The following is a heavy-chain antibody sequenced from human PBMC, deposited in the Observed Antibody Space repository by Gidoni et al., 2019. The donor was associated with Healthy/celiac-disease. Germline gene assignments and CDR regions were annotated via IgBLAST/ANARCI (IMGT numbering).Heavy chain of an antibody. CDR2: IIPIFGTA. D-gene: IGHD3-22*01. J-gene: IGHJ6*02. CDR3: ACSGYDYYYYYYGMDV. Sequence: QVQLVQSGAEVTKPGSSVKVSCTASGGTFSSYAISWVRQATGQGLEWMGGIIPIFGTANYAQKFQGRVTITADKSTSTAYMELSSLRSEDTAVYYCACSGYDYYYYYYGMDVWGQGTTVTVSS. CDR1: GGTFSSYA. V-gene: IGHV1-69*06.